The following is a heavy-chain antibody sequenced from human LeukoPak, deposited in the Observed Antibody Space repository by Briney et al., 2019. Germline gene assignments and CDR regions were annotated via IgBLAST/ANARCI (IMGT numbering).Heavy chain of an antibody. V-gene: IGHV2-5*01. CDR2: IYWNDDK. CDR3: THIDFWSAGRNFFDY. J-gene: IGHJ4*02. Sequence: ASGPTLVKPTQTLTLTCTFSGFSLSTGGVAVGWIRQPPGKALEWLALIYWNDDKQYRPSLKTRLTITKDTSKNQVVLTMTNMDPVDTATYFCTHIDFWSAGRNFFDYWGQGALVTVSS. D-gene: IGHD3-3*01. CDR1: GFSLSTGGVA.